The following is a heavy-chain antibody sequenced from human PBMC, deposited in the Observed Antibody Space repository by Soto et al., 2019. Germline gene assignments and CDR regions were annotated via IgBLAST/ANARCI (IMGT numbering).Heavy chain of an antibody. J-gene: IGHJ4*02. CDR2: ISGSGGST. Sequence: GGSLRLSCAASGFTFSSYARSWVRQAPGKGLEWVSAISGSGGSTYYADSVKGRFTISRDNSKNTLYLQMNSLRAEDTAVYYCAKMFRVQLWLLFDYWGQGTLVTVSS. V-gene: IGHV3-23*01. CDR3: AKMFRVQLWLLFDY. CDR1: GFTFSSYA. D-gene: IGHD5-18*01.